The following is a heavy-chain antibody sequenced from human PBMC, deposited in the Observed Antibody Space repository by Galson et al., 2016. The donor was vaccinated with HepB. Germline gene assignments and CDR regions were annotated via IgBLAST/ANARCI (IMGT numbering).Heavy chain of an antibody. V-gene: IGHV4-39*01. CDR1: GGSVSAANFY. CDR2: IHYSGRT. J-gene: IGHJ4*02. D-gene: IGHD5-18*01. Sequence: ETLSLTCIVSGGSVSAANFYWGWIRQSPGKGLEWIGSIHYSGRTYYNLSLKSRLTIFVDTSKKQFSLKVNSVTAADTAVYYCARRPRQLWLRPYFDSWGRRALVTVSS. CDR3: ARRPRQLWLRPYFDS.